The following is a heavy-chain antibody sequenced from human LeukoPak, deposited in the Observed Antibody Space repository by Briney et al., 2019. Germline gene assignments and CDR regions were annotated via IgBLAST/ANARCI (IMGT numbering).Heavy chain of an antibody. CDR2: ISYDGSNK. Sequence: GGSLRLYCAASGFTFSSYGMHWVRQAPGKGLEWVAVISYDGSNKYYADSVKGRFTISRDNSKNTLYLQMNSLRAEDTAVYYCAKEETTWFDPWGQGTLVTVSS. CDR1: GFTFSSYG. V-gene: IGHV3-30*18. D-gene: IGHD1-1*01. J-gene: IGHJ5*02. CDR3: AKEETTWFDP.